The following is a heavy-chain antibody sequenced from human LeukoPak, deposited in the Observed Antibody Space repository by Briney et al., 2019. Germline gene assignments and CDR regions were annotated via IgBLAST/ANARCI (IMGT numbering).Heavy chain of an antibody. V-gene: IGHV3-66*01. D-gene: IGHD3-22*01. Sequence: GGSLRLSCSASGFTFGDYTMSWFRQAPGKGLEWVSVIYSGGSTYYADSVKGRFTISRDNSKNTLYLQMNSLRAEDTAVYYCAKDRYYYDSSGPFDYWGQGTLVTVSS. CDR1: GFTFGDYT. CDR3: AKDRYYYDSSGPFDY. J-gene: IGHJ4*02. CDR2: IYSGGST.